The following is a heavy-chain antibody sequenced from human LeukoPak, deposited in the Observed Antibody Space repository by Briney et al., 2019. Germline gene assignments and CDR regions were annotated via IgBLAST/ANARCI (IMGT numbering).Heavy chain of an antibody. D-gene: IGHD1-26*01. CDR2: TYSGGNT. J-gene: IGHJ4*02. CDR1: GFIVSRNY. V-gene: IGHV3-66*02. Sequence: GGSLRLSCAASGFIVSRNYMNWVRQSSGKGLEWVSVTYSGGNTYYADSVKGRFTISRDNSKKTVNLQMNDLRAEDTAVYYCARSWDARLNFDYWGQGTLVTVSS. CDR3: ARSWDARLNFDY.